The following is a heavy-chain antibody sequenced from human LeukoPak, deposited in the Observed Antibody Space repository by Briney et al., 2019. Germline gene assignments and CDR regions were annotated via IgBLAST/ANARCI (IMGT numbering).Heavy chain of an antibody. CDR3: ARDLYSSSWYPFAY. CDR1: GYTFTGYY. Sequence: AASVKVSCKASGYTFTGYYMHWVRQAPGQGLEWMGWINPNSGGTNYAQKFQGRVTTTRDTSISTAYMELSRLRSDDTAVYYCARDLYSSSWYPFAYWGQGTLVTVSS. V-gene: IGHV1-2*02. D-gene: IGHD6-13*01. CDR2: INPNSGGT. J-gene: IGHJ4*02.